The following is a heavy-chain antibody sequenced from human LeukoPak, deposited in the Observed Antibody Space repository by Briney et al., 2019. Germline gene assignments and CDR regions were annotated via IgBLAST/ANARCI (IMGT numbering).Heavy chain of an antibody. D-gene: IGHD3-10*01. J-gene: IGHJ4*02. CDR3: AKDLHYGSADY. CDR2: INRDGENT. CDR1: GFTFSTYW. Sequence: GGSLRLSCAASGFTFSTYWMHWVRQVPGKGLVWVSFINRDGENTNYADSVKGRFIISRDNAKNTLYLQMNSLRAEDTAVYYCAKDLHYGSADYWGQGIQVTVSS. V-gene: IGHV3-74*01.